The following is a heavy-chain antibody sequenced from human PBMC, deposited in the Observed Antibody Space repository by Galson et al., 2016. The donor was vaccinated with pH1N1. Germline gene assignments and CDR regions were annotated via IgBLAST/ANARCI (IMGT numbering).Heavy chain of an antibody. CDR3: ARTYYEYIWGSQQSVLGMDV. CDR2: IDWDDER. Sequence: PALVKPTQTLTLTCTFSGFSLSTNGMRVSWIRQPPGKALEWLARIDWDDERFYSTSLKTRPTISKDTSKNQVVLTMTNMDPVDTATYYCARTYYEYIWGSQQSVLGMDVWGQGTTATVSS. J-gene: IGHJ6*02. V-gene: IGHV2-70*04. D-gene: IGHD3-16*01. CDR1: GFSLSTNGMR.